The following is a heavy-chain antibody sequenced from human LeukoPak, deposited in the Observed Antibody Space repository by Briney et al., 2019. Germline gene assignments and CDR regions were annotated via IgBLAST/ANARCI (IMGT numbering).Heavy chain of an antibody. Sequence: PGGSLRLSCAASGFTFTKYWMTWVRQAPGKGLEWVAVITGSGGTTYYADSVKGRFTISRDNSKNTLYLEMNSLRAEDTAVYYCAKDRGTVFLNYFDPWGQGTPVTVSS. J-gene: IGHJ5*02. V-gene: IGHV3-23*01. D-gene: IGHD1-7*01. CDR2: ITGSGGTT. CDR1: GFTFTKYW. CDR3: AKDRGTVFLNYFDP.